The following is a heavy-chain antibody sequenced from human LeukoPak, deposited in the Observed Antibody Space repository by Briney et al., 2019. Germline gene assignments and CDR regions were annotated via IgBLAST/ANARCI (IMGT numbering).Heavy chain of an antibody. CDR1: GGSISSSIYY. Sequence: PSETLSLTCTVSGGSISSSIYYWGWIRQTPGKGLEWIGDIFYSGSTNYNPSLKSRLTISVDTSTNQFSPKLSSVTAADTAVYYCARRFGWSSFHFDYWGQGTLVTVSS. J-gene: IGHJ4*02. CDR2: IFYSGST. D-gene: IGHD6-19*01. CDR3: ARRFGWSSFHFDY. V-gene: IGHV4-39*01.